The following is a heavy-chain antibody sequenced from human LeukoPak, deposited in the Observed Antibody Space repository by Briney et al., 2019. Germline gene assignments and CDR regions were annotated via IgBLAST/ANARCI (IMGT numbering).Heavy chain of an antibody. CDR2: ISYDGSNK. CDR3: ARASNGFDY. D-gene: IGHD2-2*01. J-gene: IGHJ4*02. Sequence: PGGSLRLSCAASGFTFSSYAMPWVRQAPGKGLEWVAVISYDGSNKYYEDSVKGRFTISRDNSKNTLYLQMNSLRAEDTAVYYCARASNGFDYWGQGTLVTVSS. CDR1: GFTFSSYA. V-gene: IGHV3-30*04.